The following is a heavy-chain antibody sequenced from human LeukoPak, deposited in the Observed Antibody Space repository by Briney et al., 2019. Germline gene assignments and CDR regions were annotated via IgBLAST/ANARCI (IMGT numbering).Heavy chain of an antibody. D-gene: IGHD1-14*01. CDR3: ARGNRYYYYGMDV. V-gene: IGHV4-59*08. J-gene: IGHJ6*02. CDR1: GGSISSYY. CDR2: IYYSGST. Sequence: SETLSLTCTVSGGSISSYYWSWIRQPPGKGLEWIGYIYYSGSTNYNPSLKSRVTISVDTSKNQFSLKLSSVTAADTAVYYCARGNRYYYYGMDVWGQGTTVTVSS.